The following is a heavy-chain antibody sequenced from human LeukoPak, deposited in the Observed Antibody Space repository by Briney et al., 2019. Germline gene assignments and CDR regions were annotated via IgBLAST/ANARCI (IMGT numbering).Heavy chain of an antibody. CDR2: IVSETVGGRT. D-gene: IGHD1-1*01. CDR1: SITFTKAW. CDR3: ATSITTPGAFDI. V-gene: IGHV3-15*07. Sequence: PGGSLRLSCAASSITFTKAWMNWVRQAPGKGLEWVARIVSETVGGRTDYAASVMGRFTISRDDSKSTLFLQMSSLKIEDTAVYYCATSITTPGAFDIWGQGVLVTVSS. J-gene: IGHJ4*02.